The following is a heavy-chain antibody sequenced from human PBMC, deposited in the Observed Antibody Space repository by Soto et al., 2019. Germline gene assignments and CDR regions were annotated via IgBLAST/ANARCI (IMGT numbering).Heavy chain of an antibody. Sequence: SETLSLTCAGSGGSISSGGYSWSCIRQPPGKGLEWIGYIYHSGNTYYNPSLKSRVTISVDRSKNQFSLKLSSVTAADTAVYYCARAAAAPKVYYFDYWGQGTLVTVSS. J-gene: IGHJ4*02. CDR2: IYHSGNT. CDR1: GGSISSGGYS. CDR3: ARAAAAPKVYYFDY. V-gene: IGHV4-30-2*01. D-gene: IGHD6-13*01.